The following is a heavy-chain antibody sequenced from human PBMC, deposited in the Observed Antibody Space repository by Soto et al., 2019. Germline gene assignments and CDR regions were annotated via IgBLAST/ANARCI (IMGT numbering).Heavy chain of an antibody. CDR3: ARVVTTYTFGMDV. Sequence: EVQLVESGGGLVQPGGSPRLSCAASGFTFSDHYMDWVRQAPGKGLEWVGRTKNKANSYITEYAASVQGRFTISRDDSMNSLYLQMNSLKTEDTAVYYCARVVTTYTFGMDVWGQGTTVTVSS. D-gene: IGHD5-12*01. J-gene: IGHJ6*02. CDR2: TKNKANSYIT. V-gene: IGHV3-72*01. CDR1: GFTFSDHY.